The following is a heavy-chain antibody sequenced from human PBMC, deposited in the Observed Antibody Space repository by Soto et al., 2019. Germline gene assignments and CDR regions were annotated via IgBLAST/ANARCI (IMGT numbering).Heavy chain of an antibody. CDR3: ARMAAIVVVPAADAYYYYYGMAV. Sequence: QVQLVQSGAEVKKPGASVKVSCKASGYTFTSYDINWVRQATGQGLEWMGWMNPNSGNTGYAQKFQGRVTMTRNTSISTAYMELSSLRSEDTAVYYCARMAAIVVVPAADAYYYYYGMAVWGQGTTVTVSS. CDR1: GYTFTSYD. CDR2: MNPNSGNT. D-gene: IGHD2-2*01. J-gene: IGHJ6*02. V-gene: IGHV1-8*01.